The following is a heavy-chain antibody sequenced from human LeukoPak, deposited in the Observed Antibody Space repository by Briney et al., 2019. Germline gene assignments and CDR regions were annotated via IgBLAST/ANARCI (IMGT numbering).Heavy chain of an antibody. CDR3: AKGGLMTTVTTDFDY. D-gene: IGHD4-17*01. CDR1: GFNVDDYA. J-gene: IGHJ4*02. CDR2: ISGSGGST. V-gene: IGHV3-23*01. Sequence: SGGSLRLSCAASGFNVDDYAMHWVRQAPGKGLEWVSAISGSGGSTYYADSVKGRFTISRDNSKNTLYLQMNSLRAEDTAVYYCAKGGLMTTVTTDFDYWGQGTLVTVSS.